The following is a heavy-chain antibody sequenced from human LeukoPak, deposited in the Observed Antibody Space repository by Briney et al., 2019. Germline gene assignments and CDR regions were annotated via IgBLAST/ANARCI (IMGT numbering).Heavy chain of an antibody. J-gene: IGHJ4*02. CDR1: GGTFSSYA. V-gene: IGHV1-69*13. Sequence: SVKVSCKASGGTFSSYAISWVRQAPGQGLEWMGGIIPIFGTANYAQKFQGRVTITADESTSTAYMELSRLRSDDTAVYYCAREDTVTTALDYWGQGTLVTVSS. CDR3: AREDTVTTALDY. D-gene: IGHD4-17*01. CDR2: IIPIFGTA.